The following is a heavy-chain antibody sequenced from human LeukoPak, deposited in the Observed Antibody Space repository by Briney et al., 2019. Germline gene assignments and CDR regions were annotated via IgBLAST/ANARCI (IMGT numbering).Heavy chain of an antibody. CDR2: ISYDGSNK. Sequence: GGSLRLSCAASGFTFSSYGMHWVRQAPGKGLEWVAVISYDGSNKYYADSVKGRFTISRDNSKNTLYLQMNSLRAEDTAVYYCAKGPSQFHYGMDVWGQGTTVTVSS. CDR1: GFTFSSYG. CDR3: AKGPSQFHYGMDV. J-gene: IGHJ6*02. V-gene: IGHV3-30*18. D-gene: IGHD2-21*01.